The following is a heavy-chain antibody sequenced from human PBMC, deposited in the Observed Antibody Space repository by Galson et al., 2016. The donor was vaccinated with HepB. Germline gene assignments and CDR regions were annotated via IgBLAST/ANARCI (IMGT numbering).Heavy chain of an antibody. V-gene: IGHV1-2*02. CDR2: INPRSGGT. D-gene: IGHD1-26*01. CDR1: GYILTGYY. J-gene: IGHJ4*02. Sequence: SVKVSCKASGYILTGYYVHWVRQAPGQGLEWMGWINPRSGGTLYAENFQGRVTMTRDTSINTAYLELSRLRSADTAVYYRARLRRRVTTGSWSAPSYFDYWGQETLVTVSS. CDR3: ARLRRRVTTGSWSAPSYFDY.